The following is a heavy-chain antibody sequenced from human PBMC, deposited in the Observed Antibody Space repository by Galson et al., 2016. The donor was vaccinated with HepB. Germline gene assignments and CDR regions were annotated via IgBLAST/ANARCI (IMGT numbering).Heavy chain of an antibody. CDR3: ARGRQWLTVTLIAEYFQH. CDR1: GFTFSSYW. Sequence: SLRLSCAASGFTFSSYWMSWVRQAPGKGLEWVANIKQDGSEKYYVDSVKGRFTISRDNATNSLYLQMNSLRAEDTAVYYWARGRQWLTVTLIAEYFQHWGQGTLVTVSS. D-gene: IGHD6-19*01. V-gene: IGHV3-7*01. J-gene: IGHJ1*01. CDR2: IKQDGSEK.